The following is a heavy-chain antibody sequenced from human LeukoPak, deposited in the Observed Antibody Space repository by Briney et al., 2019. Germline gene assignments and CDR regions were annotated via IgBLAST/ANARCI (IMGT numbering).Heavy chain of an antibody. Sequence: SETLSLTCAVSGGSINSHYWGWTRQPPGKELQWIGDIYYTGKINYNPSLKSRVTITLDTSKDHLSLNLTSVLAADTAIYYCVRRDTGWNYFDYWGQGILVTVSS. CDR2: IYYTGKI. V-gene: IGHV4-59*08. CDR3: VRRDTGWNYFDY. CDR1: GGSINSHY. D-gene: IGHD6-19*01. J-gene: IGHJ4*02.